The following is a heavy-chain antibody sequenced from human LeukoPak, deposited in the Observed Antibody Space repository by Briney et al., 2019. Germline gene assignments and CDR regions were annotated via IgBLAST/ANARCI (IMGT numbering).Heavy chain of an antibody. V-gene: IGHV3-7*01. Sequence: GGSLRLSCAASGFTFSSYWMSWVRQAPGKGLEWVANIKQDGSEKYYVDSVKGRFTISRDNAKNSLYLQMNSLRAEDTAVYYCARWGVVPAASSGGGYYYYYYVDVWGKGTTVTVSS. CDR1: GFTFSSYW. J-gene: IGHJ6*03. D-gene: IGHD2-2*01. CDR3: ARWGVVPAASSGGGYYYYYYVDV. CDR2: IKQDGSEK.